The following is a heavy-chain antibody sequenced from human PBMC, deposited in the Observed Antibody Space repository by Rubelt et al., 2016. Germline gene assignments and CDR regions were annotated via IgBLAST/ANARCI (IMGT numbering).Heavy chain of an antibody. V-gene: IGHV3-23*01. J-gene: IGHJ4*02. CDR3: ARDPPPSQYYYGSGSYRGADY. Sequence: GEGLEWVSAISGSGGSTYYADSVKGRFTISRHNSKNTLYLQMNSLRAEDTAVYYCARDPPPSQYYYGSGSYRGADYWGQGTLVTVSS. D-gene: IGHD3-10*01. CDR2: ISGSGGST.